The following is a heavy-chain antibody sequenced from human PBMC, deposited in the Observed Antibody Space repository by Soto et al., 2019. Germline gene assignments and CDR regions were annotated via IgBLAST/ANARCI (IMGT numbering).Heavy chain of an antibody. CDR1: GFNFSDHY. Sequence: LRLSCAASGFNFSDHYMNWVRQAPGKGLEWVSYISGSSRYTNFADSVKGRFTISRDNAKNSLYLQMNSLRVEDTAVYYCARHTSGWHYYDYWGQGTPVTVS. D-gene: IGHD6-19*01. V-gene: IGHV3-11*06. CDR2: ISGSSRYT. J-gene: IGHJ4*02. CDR3: ARHTSGWHYYDY.